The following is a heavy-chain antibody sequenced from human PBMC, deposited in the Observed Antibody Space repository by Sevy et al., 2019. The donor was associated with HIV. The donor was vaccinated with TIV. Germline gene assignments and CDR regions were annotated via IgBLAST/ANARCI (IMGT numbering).Heavy chain of an antibody. CDR1: GYSFTNYA. V-gene: IGHV1-3*04. CDR3: GRGKGRIFGLVVGQFDS. Sequence: ASVKVSCKASGYSFTNYAIHWVRQAPGQCLEWMEWLKKDNGNTKYSQRFQVRVTITGETSATTGYMEISSMKYDDTALNFCGRGKGRIFGLVVGQFDSWGKGTLVNGSS. J-gene: IGHJ4*02. D-gene: IGHD3-3*01. CDR2: LKKDNGNT.